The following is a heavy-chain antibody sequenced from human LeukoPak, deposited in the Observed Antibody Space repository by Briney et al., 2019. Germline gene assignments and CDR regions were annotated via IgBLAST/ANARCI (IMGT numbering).Heavy chain of an antibody. CDR3: ASGGGYDILTGADYYYYGMDV. J-gene: IGHJ6*02. Sequence: SETLSLTCAVYGGSFSGYYWSWIRQPPGKGLEWIGEINHSGSTNYNPSLKSRVTISVDTSKNQFSLKLSSVTAADTAVYYCASGGGYDILTGADYYYYGMDVWGQGTTVTVSS. V-gene: IGHV4-34*01. CDR1: GGSFSGYY. D-gene: IGHD3-9*01. CDR2: INHSGST.